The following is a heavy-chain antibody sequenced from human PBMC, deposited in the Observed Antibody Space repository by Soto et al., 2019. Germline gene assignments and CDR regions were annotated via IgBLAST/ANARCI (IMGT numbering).Heavy chain of an antibody. CDR2: ITYEGSHQ. Sequence: QVQLVESGGGVVQPGKSVRLSCAASGFTFSLYGIHWVRQAPGKGLEWVAFITYEGSHQDYVDSVKGRFTLSRDNSKTIVYLQMNSLRPEDTAVYYCAKDVTVAGDNYYNTGVDVWGHGTTVTVSS. CDR3: AKDVTVAGDNYYNTGVDV. CDR1: GFTFSLYG. D-gene: IGHD6-13*01. V-gene: IGHV3-30*18. J-gene: IGHJ6*02.